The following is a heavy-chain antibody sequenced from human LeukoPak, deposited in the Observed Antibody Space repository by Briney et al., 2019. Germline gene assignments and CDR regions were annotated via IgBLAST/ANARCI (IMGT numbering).Heavy chain of an antibody. CDR1: GGSISTYY. Sequence: SETLSLTCTVSGGSISTYYWSWIRQPPGKGLEWLGYIYYNGSTNYNPSLKSRVTTSVDKSKNQFSLKLSSVTAADTAVYYCARAGYGGNSLDYWGQGTLITVSS. CDR2: IYYNGST. CDR3: ARAGYGGNSLDY. V-gene: IGHV4-59*12. J-gene: IGHJ4*02. D-gene: IGHD4-23*01.